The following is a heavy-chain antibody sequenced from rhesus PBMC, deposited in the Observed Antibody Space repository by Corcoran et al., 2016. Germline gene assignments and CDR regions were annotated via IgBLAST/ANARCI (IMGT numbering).Heavy chain of an antibody. J-gene: IGHJ4*01. Sequence: EVQLVESGAGLVQPGGSLRVSCAASGFSFSNSWMRWVRQAPETRREWVARIKRKASGQTADYAASGKGRFTISRDASKSTLYMQMNSLKTEDTAVYYCTTDRYYNFWTGSFDYWGKGVLVTVSS. CDR1: GFSFSNSW. CDR2: IKRKASGQTA. CDR3: TTDRYYNFWTGSFDY. V-gene: IGHV3-30*02. D-gene: IGHD3-3*01.